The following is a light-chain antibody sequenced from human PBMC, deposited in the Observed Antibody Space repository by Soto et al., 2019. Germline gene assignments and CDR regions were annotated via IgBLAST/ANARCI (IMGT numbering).Light chain of an antibody. CDR3: QQYGSSPPFT. CDR2: GAS. V-gene: IGKV3-20*01. J-gene: IGKJ1*01. Sequence: EIVLTQSPATLSLSQGERATLSCRAIQSVSSTYLAWYQQRPGQAPRLLIYGASSRATGIPDRFGGSGSGTDFTLTISRLEPEDFAVYYCQQYGSSPPFTFGQGTKVDIK. CDR1: QSVSSTY.